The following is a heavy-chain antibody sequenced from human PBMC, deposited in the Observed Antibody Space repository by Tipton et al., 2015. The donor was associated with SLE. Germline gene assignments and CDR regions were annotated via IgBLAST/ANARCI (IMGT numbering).Heavy chain of an antibody. J-gene: IGHJ1*01. CDR3: ARDRGSDGRRDGYNYVQYFQH. V-gene: IGHV4-30-4*01. Sequence: TLSLTCTVSGGSISSGDYYWSWIRQPPGKGLEWIGYIYYSGSTYYNPSLKSRVTISVDTSKNQFSLKLNSVTAADTAVYYCARDRGSDGRRDGYNYVQYFQHWGQGTLVTVSS. CDR1: GGSISSGDYY. D-gene: IGHD5-24*01. CDR2: IYYSGST.